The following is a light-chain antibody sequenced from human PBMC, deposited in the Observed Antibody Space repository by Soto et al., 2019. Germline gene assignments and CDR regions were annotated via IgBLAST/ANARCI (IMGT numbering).Light chain of an antibody. V-gene: IGLV2-14*01. CDR2: EVS. J-gene: IGLJ3*02. CDR3: SSYTSTSTYV. Sequence: QPVLTQPASVSGSPGQSITISCTGTSSDVGGYNYVSWYQQHPGKAPKLMLYEVSDRPSGVSNRFSGSKSGNTASLTISGLQAEDEADYYCSSYTSTSTYVFGGGTKVTVL. CDR1: SSDVGGYNY.